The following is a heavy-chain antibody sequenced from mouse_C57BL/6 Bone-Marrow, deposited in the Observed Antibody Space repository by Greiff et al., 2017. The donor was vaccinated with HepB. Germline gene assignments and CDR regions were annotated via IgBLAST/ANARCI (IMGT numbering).Heavy chain of an antibody. J-gene: IGHJ3*01. CDR3: ARCDYGSSFFAY. Sequence: QVQLQQSGAELVKPGASVKMSCKASGYTFTSYWITWVKQRPGQGLEWIGDIYPGSGSTNYNEKFKSKATLTVDTSSSTAYMQLSSLTSEDSAVYYCARCDYGSSFFAYWGQGTLVTVSA. CDR2: IYPGSGST. V-gene: IGHV1-55*01. D-gene: IGHD1-1*01. CDR1: GYTFTSYW.